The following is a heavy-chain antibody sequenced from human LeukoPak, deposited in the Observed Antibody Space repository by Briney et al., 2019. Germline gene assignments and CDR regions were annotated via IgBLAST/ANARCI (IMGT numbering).Heavy chain of an antibody. V-gene: IGHV4-30-2*01. CDR3: ARGRKYSSTNWFDP. Sequence: SQTLSLTCAVSGGSISSGGYSRSWIRQPPGKGLEWIGEINHSGSTNYNPSLKSRVTISVDTSKNQFSLKLSSVTAADPAVYYCARGRKYSSTNWFDPWGQGTLVTVSS. J-gene: IGHJ5*02. D-gene: IGHD6-13*01. CDR1: GGSISSGGYS. CDR2: INHSGST.